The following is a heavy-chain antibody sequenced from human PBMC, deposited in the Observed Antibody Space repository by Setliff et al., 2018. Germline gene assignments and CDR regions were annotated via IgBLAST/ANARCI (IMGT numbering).Heavy chain of an antibody. CDR2: ISAYTGNT. CDR3: ARVESMVRGKNILRHFDY. V-gene: IGHV1-18*01. Sequence: ASVKVSCKASGYTFTNYGISWVRQAPGQGLEWMGWISAYTGNTYSAQKFQGRLTLTTDISTSTAYMELGSLTTDDTAVYYCARVESMVRGKNILRHFDYWGQGIQVTVS. CDR1: GYTFTNYG. J-gene: IGHJ4*02. D-gene: IGHD3-10*01.